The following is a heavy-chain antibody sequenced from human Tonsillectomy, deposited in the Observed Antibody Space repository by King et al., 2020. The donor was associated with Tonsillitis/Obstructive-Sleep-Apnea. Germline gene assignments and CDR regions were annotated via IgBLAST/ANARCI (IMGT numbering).Heavy chain of an antibody. Sequence: PLQESGPGLVKPSETLSLTCSVSGGSVSSSSYYWSWIRQPPGKGLEWLGYIFYSGSTNYNPSLTSRVTISVDTSKNQFSLKLSSVTAADTAVYYCARLIVPATGGWFDPWGQGTLVTVSS. D-gene: IGHD2-2*01. CDR1: GGSVSSSSYY. V-gene: IGHV4-61*01. J-gene: IGHJ5*02. CDR3: ARLIVPATGGWFDP. CDR2: IFYSGST.